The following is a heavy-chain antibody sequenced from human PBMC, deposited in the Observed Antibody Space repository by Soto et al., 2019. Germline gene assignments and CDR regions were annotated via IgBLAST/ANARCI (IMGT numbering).Heavy chain of an antibody. Sequence: SETLSLTCAVSGDSVSSRFWWSWVRQSPGKGLEWIGEIYHSGSANYNPSLKGRVTMSVDNSKNQFSLKLNSVTAADTAVYYCARYNAASGTYYFDYWGQGTLVTVSS. J-gene: IGHJ4*02. CDR2: IYHSGSA. CDR1: GDSVSSRFW. CDR3: ARYNAASGTYYFDY. V-gene: IGHV4-4*02. D-gene: IGHD6-13*01.